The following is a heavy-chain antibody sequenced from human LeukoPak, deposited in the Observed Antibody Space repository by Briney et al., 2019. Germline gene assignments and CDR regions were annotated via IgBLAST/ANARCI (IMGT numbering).Heavy chain of an antibody. V-gene: IGHV3-23*01. D-gene: IGHD6-19*01. Sequence: GGSLRLSCAASGFTFSSYAMSWARQAPGKGLEWVSGISSSGSGGSTYYADSVKGRFTISRDNSKNTLYLQMNSLRAEDTAVYYCAKGAVAGTYYYGMDVWGQGTTVTVSS. J-gene: IGHJ6*02. CDR1: GFTFSSYA. CDR2: ISSSGSGGST. CDR3: AKGAVAGTYYYGMDV.